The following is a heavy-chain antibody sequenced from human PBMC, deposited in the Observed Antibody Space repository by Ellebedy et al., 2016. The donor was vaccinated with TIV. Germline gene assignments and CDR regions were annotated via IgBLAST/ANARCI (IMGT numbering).Heavy chain of an antibody. CDR2: INPNSGGT. D-gene: IGHD6-19*01. CDR1: GYTFTGYY. V-gene: IGHV1-2*02. Sequence: AASVKVSCKASGYTFTGYYMHWVRQAPGQGLEWMGWINPNSGGTNYAQKFQGRVTMTRDTSSSTAYMELSRLRSDDTALYYCAKARHWLIRSTFDYWGQGTLVTVSS. J-gene: IGHJ4*02. CDR3: AKARHWLIRSTFDY.